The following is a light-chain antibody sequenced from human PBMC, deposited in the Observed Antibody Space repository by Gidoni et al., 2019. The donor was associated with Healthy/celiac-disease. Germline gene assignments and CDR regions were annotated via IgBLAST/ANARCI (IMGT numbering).Light chain of an antibody. V-gene: IGKV3-11*01. CDR2: DAS. Sequence: EIVLTQSPATLSLSPGERATLSCRASQGVSSYLAWYQQKPGQAPRLLLYDASNRATGIPARFSGSGSGTDFTLTISSLEPEVFAVYYCQRRSNWPQVTFGPGTKVDIK. J-gene: IGKJ3*01. CDR1: QGVSSY. CDR3: QRRSNWPQVT.